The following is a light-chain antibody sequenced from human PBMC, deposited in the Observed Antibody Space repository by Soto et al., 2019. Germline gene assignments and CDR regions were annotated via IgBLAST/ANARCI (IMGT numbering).Light chain of an antibody. Sequence: DIQMTQSPSTLSASVGDRVTITCRASQSISSWLAWYQQKPGKAPKLLIYKASSLESGVPSRFSGSGSGTVFTLTISSLQPDDFATYYCQQYNSYWTLGQGTKVEIK. CDR1: QSISSW. CDR3: QQYNSYWT. CDR2: KAS. J-gene: IGKJ1*01. V-gene: IGKV1-5*03.